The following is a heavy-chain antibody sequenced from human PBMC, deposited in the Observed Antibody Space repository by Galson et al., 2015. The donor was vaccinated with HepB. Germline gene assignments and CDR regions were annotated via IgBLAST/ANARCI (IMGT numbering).Heavy chain of an antibody. CDR3: ATERRHNTGWFALDS. J-gene: IGHJ4*02. D-gene: IGHD6-19*01. Sequence: SLRLACAASGFSFNDYGLHWVRQAPGKGLEWLSVIWRDAGSNKYYADSVKGRFTVSRDNSKRTLYLQMNSLRVEDTAIYYCATERRHNTGWFALDSWGQGALVTVSS. V-gene: IGHV3-33*01. CDR2: IWRDAGSNK. CDR1: GFSFNDYG.